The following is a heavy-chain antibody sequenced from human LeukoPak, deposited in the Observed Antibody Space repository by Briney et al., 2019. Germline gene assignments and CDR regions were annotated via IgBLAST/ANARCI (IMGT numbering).Heavy chain of an antibody. J-gene: IGHJ4*02. CDR3: ARGAGWYQF. CDR1: GGSINSDY. V-gene: IGHV4-59*01. D-gene: IGHD6-19*01. CDR2: IYYTGST. Sequence: SGPTLVNPSETLSLTCTVSGGSINSDYWSWLRQPPGKGLGWIGYIYYTGSTNYNPSLKNRVTISVDTSRKQFSLKMSYVTAADTAVYYCARGAGWYQFWGQGTLVTVSS.